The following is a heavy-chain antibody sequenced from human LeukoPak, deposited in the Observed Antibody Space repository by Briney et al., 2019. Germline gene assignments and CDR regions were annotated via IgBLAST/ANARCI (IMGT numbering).Heavy chain of an antibody. J-gene: IGHJ4*02. V-gene: IGHV3-23*01. D-gene: IGHD2-15*01. CDR2: ISGSGADT. CDR3: AKLNWRELPSDDFDY. CDR1: GFTFSNYA. Sequence: GGSLRLSCAASGFTFSNYAMSWVRQAPGKGLEWVSSISGSGADTYYADSVKGRFTISRDNSKNTLYLHMNSLRAEDTAVYYCAKLNWRELPSDDFDYWGQGTLVTVSS.